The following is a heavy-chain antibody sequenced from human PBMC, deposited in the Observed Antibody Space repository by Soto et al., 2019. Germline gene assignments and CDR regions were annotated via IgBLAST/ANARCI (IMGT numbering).Heavy chain of an antibody. CDR2: ISSSSTI. CDR3: ARGPHYDFWSGYYTGVVSPPQH. CDR1: GFTFSSYS. J-gene: IGHJ4*02. D-gene: IGHD3-3*01. V-gene: IGHV3-48*01. Sequence: GGSLRLSCAASGFTFSSYSMNWVRQAPGKGLEWVSYISSSSTIYYADSVKGRFTISRDNAKNSLYLQMNSLRAEDTAVYYCARGPHYDFWSGYYTGVVSPPQHWGQGTLVTVSS.